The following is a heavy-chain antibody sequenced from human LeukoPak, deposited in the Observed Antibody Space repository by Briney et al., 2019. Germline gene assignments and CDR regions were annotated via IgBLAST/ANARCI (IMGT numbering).Heavy chain of an antibody. CDR3: AKVLTGYCGSTSCPFDS. J-gene: IGHJ4*02. CDR2: IRYYGSNI. V-gene: IGHV3-30*02. CDR1: GFTFSSYG. D-gene: IGHD2-2*01. Sequence: GGSLRLSCAASGFTFSSYGMHWVRQAPGRGLEWVAYIRYYGSNINYADSVKGRFTISRDNYKDTLFLQMSRLRAEDTAVYYCAKVLTGYCGSTSCPFDSWGQGTPVTVSS.